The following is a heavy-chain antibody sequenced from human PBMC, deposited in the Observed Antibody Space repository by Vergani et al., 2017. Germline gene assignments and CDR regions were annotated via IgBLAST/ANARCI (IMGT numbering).Heavy chain of an antibody. CDR2: ISGSGGST. V-gene: IGHV3-23*01. CDR3: AGRHWRGPFDY. D-gene: IGHD3-10*01. CDR1: GFTFSSYA. J-gene: IGHJ4*02. Sequence: EVQLLESGGGLVQPGGSLRLSCAASGFTFSSYAMSWVRQAPGKGLEWVSAISGSGGSTYYADSVKGRFTISRYNAKNTLYLQMNSLRAEDTAVYYCAGRHWRGPFDYWGQGTLVTVSS.